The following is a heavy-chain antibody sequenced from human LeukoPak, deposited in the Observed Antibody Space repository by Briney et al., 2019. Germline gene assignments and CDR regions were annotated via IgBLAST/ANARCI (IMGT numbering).Heavy chain of an antibody. V-gene: IGHV1-69*13. J-gene: IGHJ4*02. D-gene: IGHD3-10*01. CDR3: ARVVTELDYFDY. CDR1: GGTFSSYA. CDR2: IIPTFGTA. Sequence: SVKVSCKASGGTFSSYAISWVRQAPGQGLEWMGGIIPTFGTANYAQKFQGRVTITADESTSTAYMELSSLRSEDTAVYYCARVVTELDYFDYWGQGTLVTVSS.